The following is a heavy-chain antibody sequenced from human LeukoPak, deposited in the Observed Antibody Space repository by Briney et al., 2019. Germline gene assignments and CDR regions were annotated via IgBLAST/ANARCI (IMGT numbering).Heavy chain of an antibody. CDR2: IYPGDSDT. D-gene: IGHD3-22*01. V-gene: IGHV5-51*01. Sequence: GESLKISCKGSGYSFTSYWIGWVRQMPGKGLEWMGIIYPGDSDTRYSPSFQGQVTISADKSISTAYLQWSSLKASDTAVYYCARKSGNYYDSSGYYFYWGQGTLVTVSS. J-gene: IGHJ4*02. CDR1: GYSFTSYW. CDR3: ARKSGNYYDSSGYYFY.